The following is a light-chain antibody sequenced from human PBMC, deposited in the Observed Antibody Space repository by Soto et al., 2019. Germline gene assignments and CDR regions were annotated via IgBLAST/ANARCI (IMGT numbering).Light chain of an antibody. Sequence: QSALTQPASVSGSPGQSITISCTGTSSDVGGYNYVSWYQQHPDKAPKLMIYEVSYRPSGVSNRFSGSKSGNTASLTISGLQAEDEADYYCSSSTSISTVVFGGGTKLTVL. CDR2: EVS. J-gene: IGLJ3*02. V-gene: IGLV2-14*01. CDR1: SSDVGGYNY. CDR3: SSSTSISTVV.